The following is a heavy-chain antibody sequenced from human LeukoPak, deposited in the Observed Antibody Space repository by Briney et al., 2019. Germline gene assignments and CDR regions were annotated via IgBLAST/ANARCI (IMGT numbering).Heavy chain of an antibody. V-gene: IGHV1-8*01. CDR1: GYTFTSYD. J-gene: IGHJ4*02. Sequence: ASVKVSCKASGYTFTSYDINWVRQATGQGLEWMGWMNPNSGNTGYAQKFQGRVTMTEDTSTDTAYMELSSLRSEDTAVYHCATSQLPRNFDYWGQGTLVTVSS. D-gene: IGHD2-2*01. CDR2: MNPNSGNT. CDR3: ATSQLPRNFDY.